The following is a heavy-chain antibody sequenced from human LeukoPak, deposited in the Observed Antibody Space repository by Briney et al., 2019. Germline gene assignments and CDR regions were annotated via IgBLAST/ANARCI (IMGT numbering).Heavy chain of an antibody. D-gene: IGHD3-16*01. J-gene: IGHJ6*01. V-gene: IGHV3-23*01. CDR3: AKHMGDSEYFGLDV. CDR2: LSGSGGST. CDR1: GFTFNRYA. Sequence: GGSLRLSCASSGFTFNRYAISWVRQAPGKGLEWVTSLSGSGGSTYYAESVQDRFTISRDTSKTTLYLKMNSLTAEHTAVFYCAKHMGDSEYFGLDVWGQGTTVSVSS.